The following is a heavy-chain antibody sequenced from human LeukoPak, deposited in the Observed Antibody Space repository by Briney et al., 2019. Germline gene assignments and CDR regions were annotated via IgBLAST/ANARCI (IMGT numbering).Heavy chain of an antibody. V-gene: IGHV3-21*04. CDR2: IDSSSSYI. Sequence: GGALRLSCAASGFTFSSYAMSWVGQDPGKGLEWVAAIDSSSSYIYYADSDKGRLTISRDNAKNSLYLQMNSLRAEDTAVYYCARDPATPHDYWGQGTLVTVSS. CDR1: GFTFSSYA. D-gene: IGHD5-12*01. CDR3: ARDPATPHDY. J-gene: IGHJ4*02.